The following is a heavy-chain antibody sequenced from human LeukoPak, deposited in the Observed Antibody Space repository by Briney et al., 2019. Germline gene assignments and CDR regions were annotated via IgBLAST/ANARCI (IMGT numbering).Heavy chain of an antibody. V-gene: IGHV3-21*04. CDR2: ISSSSSYI. J-gene: IGHJ4*02. D-gene: IGHD3-3*01. Sequence: GGSLRLSCAASGFTFSSYSMNWVRQAPGKGLEWVSSISSSSSYIYYADSMKGRFTISRDNDKSSLYLEMNSLRAEDTAVYYCAKDRSGLRFLEWLSAPAPDYWGRGTLVTVSS. CDR3: AKDRSGLRFLEWLSAPAPDY. CDR1: GFTFSSYS.